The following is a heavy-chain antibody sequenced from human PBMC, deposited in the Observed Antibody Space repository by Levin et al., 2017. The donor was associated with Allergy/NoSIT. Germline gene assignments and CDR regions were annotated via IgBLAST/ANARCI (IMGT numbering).Heavy chain of an antibody. Sequence: TGGSLRLSCAASGFTFSSYGMHWVRQAPGKGLEWVAVISYDGSNKYYADSVKGRFTISRDNSKNTLYLQMNSLRAEDTAVYYCAKGEYYLWGQGTLVTVSS. CDR2: ISYDGSNK. V-gene: IGHV3-30*18. CDR1: GFTFSSYG. CDR3: AKGEYYL. J-gene: IGHJ5*02. D-gene: IGHD3-10*01.